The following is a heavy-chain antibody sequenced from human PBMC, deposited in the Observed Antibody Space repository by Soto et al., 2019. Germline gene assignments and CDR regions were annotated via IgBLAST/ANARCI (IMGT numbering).Heavy chain of an antibody. CDR3: AHSLYDYVWGTNWFDP. CDR1: GFSLSTSGVG. V-gene: IGHV2-5*02. CDR2: IYWDDDK. Sequence: QITLKESGPTLVKPTQTLTLTCTFSGFSLSTSGVGVGWIRQPPGKALEWLALIYWDDDKRYSPSLKSRLTITKDTSKNQVVLTMNNMDPVDTATYYCAHSLYDYVWGTNWFDPWGQGTLVTSSS. D-gene: IGHD3-16*01. J-gene: IGHJ5*02.